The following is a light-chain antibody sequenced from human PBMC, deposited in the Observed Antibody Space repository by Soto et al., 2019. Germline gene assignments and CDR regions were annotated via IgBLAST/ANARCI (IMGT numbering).Light chain of an antibody. V-gene: IGKV3-20*01. Sequence: EILLTQSPGTLSLSPGERATLSCRASQSVSPSSLAWYQQRPGQSPRLLIYGASSRATGIPDRFSGRGSGTDFTLIISRPEPEDFAVYYCKQFDGPFGGGTKV. CDR2: GAS. CDR1: QSVSPSS. J-gene: IGKJ4*02. CDR3: KQFDGP.